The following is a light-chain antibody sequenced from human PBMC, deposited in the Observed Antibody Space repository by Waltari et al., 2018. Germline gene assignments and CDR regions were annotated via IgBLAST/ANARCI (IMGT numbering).Light chain of an antibody. CDR2: LSS. CDR1: RSLLHSNVNNY. Sequence: SRSLLHSNVNNYVGWYLQKPGQSPLLLIFLSSNRASGVPDRFGGDGAGKDFTLKNSGVEAKDVGVYFCMQGLQSPLAFGGGNRVEIK. CDR3: MQGLQSPLA. J-gene: IGKJ4*01. V-gene: IGKV2-28*01.